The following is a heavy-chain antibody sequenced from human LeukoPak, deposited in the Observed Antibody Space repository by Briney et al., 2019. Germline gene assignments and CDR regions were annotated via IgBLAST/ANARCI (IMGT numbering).Heavy chain of an antibody. CDR3: ARPHYYDASGPFEF. CDR2: VHYSEST. Sequence: PSETLSLTCTVSGGSISSNNSYWGWIRLPPGKGLEWIGSVHYSESTYYNPSLKSRVTISVDTSKNQFSLKLTSVTAADTAVYYCARPHYYDASGPFEFWGQGTQVTVSS. CDR1: GGSISSNNSY. J-gene: IGHJ4*02. V-gene: IGHV4-39*01. D-gene: IGHD3-22*01.